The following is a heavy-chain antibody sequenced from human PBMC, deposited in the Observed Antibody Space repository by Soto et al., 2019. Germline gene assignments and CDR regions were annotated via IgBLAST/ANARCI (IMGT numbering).Heavy chain of an antibody. V-gene: IGHV4-61*08. Sequence: QVQLQESGPGLVKPSETLSLICSVSGGSVSSGGSVNSGGYYWNWIRQPPGRGLEWIGYIYYRGSANYNPSLKSRVTISVDTYKNQFSLRLSSVTAADTAVYYCARKGPRLEEAFDYWGQGTLVTVSS. CDR1: GGSVSSGGSVNSGGYY. J-gene: IGHJ4*02. D-gene: IGHD3-16*01. CDR2: IYYRGSA. CDR3: ARKGPRLEEAFDY.